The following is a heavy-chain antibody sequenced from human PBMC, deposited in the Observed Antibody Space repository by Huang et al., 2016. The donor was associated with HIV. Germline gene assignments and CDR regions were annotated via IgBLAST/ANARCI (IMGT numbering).Heavy chain of an antibody. V-gene: IGHV4-34*01. CDR2: INHSGST. Sequence: QVQLQQWGAGLLKPSETLSLTCAVHGGSFSGYFWSWVRQPPGKGRKWIGEINHSGSTNYNPSLKSRVTISRDTSKNQFSLKLSSVTAADTAVYYCTRGAVRYFDRGGTRYYGMDVWGQGTTVTVSS. CDR1: GGSFSGYF. J-gene: IGHJ6*02. CDR3: TRGAVRYFDRGGTRYYGMDV. D-gene: IGHD3-9*01.